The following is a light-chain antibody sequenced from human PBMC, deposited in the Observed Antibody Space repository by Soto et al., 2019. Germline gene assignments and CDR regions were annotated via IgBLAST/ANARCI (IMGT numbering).Light chain of an antibody. J-gene: IGLJ1*01. CDR3: SSYTSGNTYV. CDR1: SSDVGAYNY. CDR2: EVS. Sequence: QSALTQPASVSGSPGQSITISCTGTSSDVGAYNYVSWYQQHPRKAPELMIYEVSHRPSGVSNRFSGSKSGNTASLTISGLQSEDEADYYCSSYTSGNTYVFGSGTKRTVL. V-gene: IGLV2-14*01.